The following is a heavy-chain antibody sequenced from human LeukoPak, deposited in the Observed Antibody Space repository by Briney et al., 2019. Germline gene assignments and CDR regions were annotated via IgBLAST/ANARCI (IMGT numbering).Heavy chain of an antibody. CDR2: IYFRGDT. V-gene: IGHV4-59*08. CDR3: ARHPYSNFVLDY. CDR1: GGSISNYY. D-gene: IGHD4-11*01. Sequence: PSETLSLTCTVSGGSISNYYWSWIRQPPGRGLEWIGYIYFRGDTKYNPSLKSRVTISADTSKNQFSLEVSSVTAADTAVYFCARHPYSNFVLDYWGQGSLVTVSS. J-gene: IGHJ4*02.